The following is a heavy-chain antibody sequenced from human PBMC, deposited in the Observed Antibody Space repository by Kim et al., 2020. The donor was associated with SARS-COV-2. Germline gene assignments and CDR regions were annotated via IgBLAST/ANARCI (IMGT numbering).Heavy chain of an antibody. CDR1: GFTFSSYS. D-gene: IGHD6-13*01. CDR3: ARLHSSSWYRPGDGMDV. CDR2: ISSSSSYI. V-gene: IGHV3-21*01. Sequence: GGSLRLSCAASGFTFSSYSMNWVRQAPGKGLEWVSSISSSSSYIYYADSVKGRFTISRDNAKNSLYLQMNSLRAEDTAVYYCARLHSSSWYRPGDGMDVWGQGTTVTVSS. J-gene: IGHJ6*02.